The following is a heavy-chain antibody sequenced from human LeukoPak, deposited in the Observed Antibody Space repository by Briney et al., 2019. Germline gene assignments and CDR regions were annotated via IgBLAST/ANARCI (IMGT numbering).Heavy chain of an antibody. Sequence: GGSLRLSCAASGFTFSSYGMSWVRQAPGKGLEWVLAISGSGGSTYYADSVKGRFTISRDNSKNTLYLQMNSLRAEDTAVYYCAKGAGYSYGYEVDYWGQGTLVTVSS. V-gene: IGHV3-23*01. CDR3: AKGAGYSYGYEVDY. CDR2: ISGSGGST. D-gene: IGHD5-18*01. CDR1: GFTFSSYG. J-gene: IGHJ4*02.